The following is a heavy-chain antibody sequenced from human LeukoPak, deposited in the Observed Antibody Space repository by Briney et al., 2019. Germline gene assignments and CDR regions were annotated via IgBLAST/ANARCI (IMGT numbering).Heavy chain of an antibody. CDR2: INHSGST. J-gene: IGHJ4*02. CDR3: ARARLRFLDRYYFDY. V-gene: IGHV4-39*07. D-gene: IGHD3-3*01. Sequence: SETLSLTCTVSGGSISSSSYYWGWIRQPPGKGLEWIGEINHSGSTNYNPSLKSRVTISVDTSKNQFSLKLSSVTAADTAVYYCARARLRFLDRYYFDYWGQGTLVTVSS. CDR1: GGSISSSSYY.